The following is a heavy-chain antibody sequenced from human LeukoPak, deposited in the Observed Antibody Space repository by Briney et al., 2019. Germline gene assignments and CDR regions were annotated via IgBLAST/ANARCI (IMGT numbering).Heavy chain of an antibody. D-gene: IGHD5-24*01. CDR2: INHSGRT. CDR1: GGSLSGHY. V-gene: IGHV4-34*01. J-gene: IGHJ6*03. Sequence: PSETLSLTCAVYGGSLSGHYWSWIRQPPGKGLEWIGEINHSGRTNYNPSLKSQVTISVDTSKNQLSLKLSSVTAADTAVYYCARERAWLQSSMDVWGKGTTVTVSS. CDR3: ARERAWLQSSMDV.